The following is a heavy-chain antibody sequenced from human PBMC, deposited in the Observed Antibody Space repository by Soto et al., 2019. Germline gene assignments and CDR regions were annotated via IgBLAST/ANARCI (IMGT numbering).Heavy chain of an antibody. CDR3: ARDLNY. CDR2: TYSGGTT. CDR1: GFTISTNY. Sequence: GGSLRLSCAASGFTISTNYMSWVRQAPGKGLEWISITYSGGTTYNADPVKGRFTISTENSKNTLHLQMNSLRAEDTAVYYCARDLNYWGQGTLVTVSS. J-gene: IGHJ4*02. V-gene: IGHV3-66*01.